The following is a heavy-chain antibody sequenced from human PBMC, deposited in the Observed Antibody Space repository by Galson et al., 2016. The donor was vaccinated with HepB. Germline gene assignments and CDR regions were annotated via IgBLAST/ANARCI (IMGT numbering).Heavy chain of an antibody. CDR3: ARVGRLDFWSGFYVPPFDY. J-gene: IGHJ4*02. Sequence: LSLTCTVSGGSISSGGYYWSWIRQHPGKGLEWVGFTSYSGSAHYNPSPQSRLTMSVDTSKNQLSLKLFSVTAADTAVYYCARVGRLDFWSGFYVPPFDYWGQGTLVTVSS. D-gene: IGHD3-3*01. V-gene: IGHV4-31*03. CDR2: TSYSGSA. CDR1: GGSISSGGYY.